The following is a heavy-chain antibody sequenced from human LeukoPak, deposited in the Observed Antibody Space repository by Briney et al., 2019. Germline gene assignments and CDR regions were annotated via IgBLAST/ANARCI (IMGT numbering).Heavy chain of an antibody. CDR3: TRPSIAAATPAGW. V-gene: IGHV3-7*01. Sequence: SGGSLRLSCAASGFTFSSYWMSWVRQAPGKGLEWVANIKHDGSEKYYVDSMKGRFTISRDNAKNSLYLQMNSLRAEDTAVYYCTRPSIAAATPAGWWGQGTLVTVSS. J-gene: IGHJ4*02. CDR1: GFTFSSYW. CDR2: IKHDGSEK. D-gene: IGHD6-13*01.